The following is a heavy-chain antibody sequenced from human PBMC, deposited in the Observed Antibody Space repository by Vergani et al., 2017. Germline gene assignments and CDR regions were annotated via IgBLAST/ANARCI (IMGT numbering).Heavy chain of an antibody. CDR1: GYTFSNYY. V-gene: IGHV1-46*03. J-gene: IGHJ4*02. CDR2: INPSGGHT. D-gene: IGHD3-9*01. CDR3: AGGDYGILGGCRY. Sequence: QAQVVQSGAEVKKSGASVKVSCKTSGYTFSNYYMHWVRQAPGQGLEWMGIINPSGGHTNYPQKFQGRVTMTRDTSTSTVYMELSSLRSEGTAIYYCAGGDYGILGGCRYWGQGTLVTVSA.